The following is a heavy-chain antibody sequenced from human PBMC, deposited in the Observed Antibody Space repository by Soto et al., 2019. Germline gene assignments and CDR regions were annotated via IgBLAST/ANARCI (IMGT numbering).Heavy chain of an antibody. CDR3: ARKYGDRSFDY. J-gene: IGHJ4*02. D-gene: IGHD4-17*01. CDR1: GYTFTGYY. V-gene: IGHV1-2*02. CDR2: INPNSGGT. Sequence: ASVKVSCKASGYTFTGYYMHWVRQAPGQGLEWMGWINPNSGGTNYAQKFQGRVTMTRDTSTSTAYMELSSLRSEDTAVYYCARKYGDRSFDYWGQGTLVTVSS.